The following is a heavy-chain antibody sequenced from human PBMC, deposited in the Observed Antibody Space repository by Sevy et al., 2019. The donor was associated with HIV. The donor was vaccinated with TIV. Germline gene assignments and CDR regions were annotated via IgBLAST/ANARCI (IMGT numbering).Heavy chain of an antibody. V-gene: IGHV1-24*01. Sequence: ASVKVSCKVSGYSFTELSMHWVRQAPGKGDEWMGGFDPEEGKTISAQKFQGRLTMTEDTSTDTAYMELSSLRSEDTAVYYCATAAYGAGIYGYFDYWGQGSLVTVSS. CDR1: GYSFTELS. CDR2: FDPEEGKT. J-gene: IGHJ4*02. D-gene: IGHD3-10*01. CDR3: ATAAYGAGIYGYFDY.